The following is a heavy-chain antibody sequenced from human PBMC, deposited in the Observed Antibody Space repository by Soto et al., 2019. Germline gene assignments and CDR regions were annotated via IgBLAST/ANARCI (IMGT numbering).Heavy chain of an antibody. CDR2: IYYSGST. V-gene: IGHV4-59*08. J-gene: IGHJ5*02. CDR1: GGSISSYY. Sequence: PSETLSLTCTVSGGSISSYYWSWIRQPPGKGLEWIGYIYYSGSTYYNPSLKSRVTISVDTSKNQFSLKLTSVTAADAALYYCARDFFDSSDYTTNWFDPWGQGTLVTVSS. CDR3: ARDFFDSSDYTTNWFDP. D-gene: IGHD3-22*01.